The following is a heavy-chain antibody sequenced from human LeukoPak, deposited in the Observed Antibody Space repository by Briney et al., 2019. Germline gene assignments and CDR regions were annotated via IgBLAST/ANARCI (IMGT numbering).Heavy chain of an antibody. J-gene: IGHJ6*02. CDR1: GFTFSSYA. CDR2: ISGSGGST. Sequence: GGSLRLSCAASGFTFSSYAMSWVRQAPGKGLEWVSAISGSGGSTYYADSVEGRFTISRDNSKNTLYLQMNSLRAEDTAVYYCATTSCSGGSCYLRYYYYGMDVWGQGTTVTVSS. D-gene: IGHD2-15*01. V-gene: IGHV3-23*01. CDR3: ATTSCSGGSCYLRYYYYGMDV.